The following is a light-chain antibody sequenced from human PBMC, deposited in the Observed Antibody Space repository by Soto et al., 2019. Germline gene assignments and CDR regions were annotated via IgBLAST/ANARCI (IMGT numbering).Light chain of an antibody. CDR1: QGIGNW. Sequence: DIQMTQSPSSVSASVGDTVTINCRASQGIGNWLAWYQQKPGKAPKLLIYGASSLQSGVPSRSRPSRSGTKFPLTITILQHEDFATYYCQQANSLPHTFGQGTRLEIK. J-gene: IGKJ5*01. CDR3: QQANSLPHT. CDR2: GAS. V-gene: IGKV1D-12*01.